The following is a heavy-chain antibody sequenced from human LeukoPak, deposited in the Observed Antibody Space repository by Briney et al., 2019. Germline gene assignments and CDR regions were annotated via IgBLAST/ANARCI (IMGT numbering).Heavy chain of an antibody. J-gene: IGHJ3*02. CDR1: VYTFTGYY. CDR2: INPNSGGT. CDR3: AREVVIATSPGAFDI. Sequence: ASVNVSCEASVYTFTGYYMHWVRQAPGQGLEWMGWINPNSGGTNYAQKFQGRVTMTRDTSISTAYMELSRLRSDDTAVYYCAREVVIATSPGAFDIWGQGTKVTVSS. V-gene: IGHV1-2*02. D-gene: IGHD2-21*01.